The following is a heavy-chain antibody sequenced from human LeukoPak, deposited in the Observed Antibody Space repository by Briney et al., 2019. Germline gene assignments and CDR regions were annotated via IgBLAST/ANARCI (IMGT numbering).Heavy chain of an antibody. J-gene: IGHJ5*02. V-gene: IGHV4-39*07. Sequence: PSETLSLTCNVSGASISNYYWVWIRQPPGKGLEWIGSIYHSGTTYSGSTYYNPSLKSRVTISLDTSKNQFSLKLTSVTAADTAVYYCARAVVGAVGTWFDPWGQGTLVTVSS. CDR3: ARAVVGAVGTWFDP. CDR1: GASISNYY. D-gene: IGHD1-26*01. CDR2: IYHSGTTYSGST.